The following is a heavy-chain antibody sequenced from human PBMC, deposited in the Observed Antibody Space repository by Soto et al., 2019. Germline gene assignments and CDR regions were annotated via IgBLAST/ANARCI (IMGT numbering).Heavy chain of an antibody. J-gene: IGHJ6*03. D-gene: IGHD3-10*01. V-gene: IGHV4-34*01. CDR3: ARGLILWFGEFSRRGGYYYYMDV. Sequence: QVQLQQWGAGLLKPSETLSLTCAVYGGSFSGYQWTWIRQTPGMRLEWIGEINDSGNINYNPSLKSRVTILVDTPKKQISLKLSSVTAADTAVYYCARGLILWFGEFSRRGGYYYYMDVWGKGTTVTVSS. CDR2: INDSGNI. CDR1: GGSFSGYQ.